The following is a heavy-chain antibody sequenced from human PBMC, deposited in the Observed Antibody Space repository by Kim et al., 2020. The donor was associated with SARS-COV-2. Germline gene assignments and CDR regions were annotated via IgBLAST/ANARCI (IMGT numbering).Heavy chain of an antibody. D-gene: IGHD6-6*01. CDR2: ISSSGSTI. CDR1: GFTFSSYE. CDR3: ARVILAARPLRPFDY. Sequence: GGSLRLSCAASGFTFSSYEMNWVRQAPGKGLEWVSYISSSGSTIYYADSVKGRFTISRDNAKNSLYLQMNSLRAEDTAVYYCARVILAARPLRPFDYWGQGTLVTVSS. J-gene: IGHJ4*02. V-gene: IGHV3-48*03.